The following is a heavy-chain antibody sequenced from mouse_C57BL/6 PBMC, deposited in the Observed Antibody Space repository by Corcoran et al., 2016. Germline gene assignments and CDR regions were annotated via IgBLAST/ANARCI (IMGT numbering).Heavy chain of an antibody. CDR2: INTYSGVP. CDR3: ARSDDGYQGAY. J-gene: IGHJ3*01. V-gene: IGHV9-3*01. D-gene: IGHD2-3*01. CDR1: GYTFTTYG. Sequence: QIQLVQSGPELKKPGETVKISCKASGYTFTTYGMSWVKQAPGKGLKWMGWINTYSGVPTYADDFKGRFAFSLETSASTAYLQINNLKNEDTATYFCARSDDGYQGAYWGQGTLVTVSA.